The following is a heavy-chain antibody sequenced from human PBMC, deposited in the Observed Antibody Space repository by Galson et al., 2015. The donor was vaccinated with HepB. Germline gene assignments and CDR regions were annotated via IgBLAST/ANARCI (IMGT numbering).Heavy chain of an antibody. J-gene: IGHJ4*02. Sequence: SLRLSCAASGFTFSNYAMTWVRQAPGKGLAWVSALTGNGGTTYYADTVNGRFTISRDNSKNTLYLQMNSLRAEDTAIYYCAKARLTRDYFAVGSANYDYWGQGTLVTVSS. CDR2: LTGNGGTT. D-gene: IGHD3-9*01. CDR1: GFTFSNYA. CDR3: AKARLTRDYFAVGSANYDY. V-gene: IGHV3-23*01.